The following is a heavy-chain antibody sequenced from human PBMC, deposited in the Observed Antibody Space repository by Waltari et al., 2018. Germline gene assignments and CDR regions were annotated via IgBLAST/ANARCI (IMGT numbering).Heavy chain of an antibody. Sequence: VQLVQSGAEVKKPGSSVKVSCKASGGTFSSYAINRGRQAPGQGLEWMGRIIPIFGTANYAQKFQGRVTITADKSTSTAYMELSSLRSEDTAVYYCARAGGYSGYDSHWGQGTLVTVSS. V-gene: IGHV1-69*08. D-gene: IGHD5-12*01. CDR1: GGTFSSYA. J-gene: IGHJ4*02. CDR3: ARAGGYSGYDSH. CDR2: IIPIFGTA.